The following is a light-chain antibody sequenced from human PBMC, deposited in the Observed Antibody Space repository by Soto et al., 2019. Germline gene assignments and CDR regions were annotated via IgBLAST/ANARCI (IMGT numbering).Light chain of an antibody. V-gene: IGLV2-11*01. Sequence: QSALTQPRSVSGSPGQSVTISCTGTSSDVAIYNYISWYQQHPGEAPKLMIHDVSERPSGVPDRFSGSKSGNTASLTISGLQAEDEADYHCCSYAGSYTFARNVFGTGTKVTVL. J-gene: IGLJ1*01. CDR2: DVS. CDR1: SSDVAIYNY. CDR3: CSYAGSYTFARNV.